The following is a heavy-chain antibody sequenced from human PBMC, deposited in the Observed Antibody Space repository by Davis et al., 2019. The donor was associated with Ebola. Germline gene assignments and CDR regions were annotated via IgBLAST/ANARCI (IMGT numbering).Heavy chain of an antibody. Sequence: KVSCKGSGYAFTNHWIAWVRQMPGKGLEWMGIIYTGDSDTRYNPSFRGQVTISADKSITTAYLKWSSLKASDTAMYYCASLRRTITGMDDGFDIWGQGTKVTVSS. CDR1: GYAFTNHW. D-gene: IGHD1-20*01. V-gene: IGHV5-51*01. CDR2: IYTGDSDT. CDR3: ASLRRTITGMDDGFDI. J-gene: IGHJ3*02.